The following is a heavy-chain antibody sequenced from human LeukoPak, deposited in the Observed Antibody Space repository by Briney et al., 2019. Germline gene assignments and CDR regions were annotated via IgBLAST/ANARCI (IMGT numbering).Heavy chain of an antibody. CDR1: GFTVSSNY. V-gene: IGHV3-53*01. CDR3: ARDYTGGWNDY. Sequence: GGSLRLSCAASGFTVSSNYMSWVRQAPGKGLEWVSVIYSGGSTYYADSVKGRFTISRDNAKESLYLQMNSLRAEDTAVYYCARDYTGGWNDYWGQGIRVTVSS. D-gene: IGHD7-27*01. J-gene: IGHJ4*02. CDR2: IYSGGST.